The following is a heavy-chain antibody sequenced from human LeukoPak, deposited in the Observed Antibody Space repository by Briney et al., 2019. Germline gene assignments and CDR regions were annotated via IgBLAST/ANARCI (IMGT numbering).Heavy chain of an antibody. CDR2: ISSSGSTT. V-gene: IGHV3-11*01. D-gene: IGHD5-18*01. CDR1: GFTFSDYY. Sequence: PGGSLRLTCAASGFTFSDYYMSWIRHAPGKGLEWVSYISSSGSTTYYADSVKGRFTISRDNAKNSLYLQMNSLRAEDTAVYYCARGLDTAMVMDYWGQGTLVTVSS. CDR3: ARGLDTAMVMDY. J-gene: IGHJ4*02.